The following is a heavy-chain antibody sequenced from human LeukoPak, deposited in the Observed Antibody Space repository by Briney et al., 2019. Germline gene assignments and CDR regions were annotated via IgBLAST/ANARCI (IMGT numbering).Heavy chain of an antibody. Sequence: SETLSLTCAVYGGPFSGYYWSWIRQPPGKGLEWIGEINHSGSTNYNPSLKSRVTISVDTSKNQFSLKLSSVTAADTAVYYCARSRCTNGVCYLGSYYGGNVFDYWGQGTLVTVSS. CDR1: GGPFSGYY. CDR3: ARSRCTNGVCYLGSYYGGNVFDY. D-gene: IGHD2-8*01. V-gene: IGHV4-34*01. J-gene: IGHJ4*02. CDR2: INHSGST.